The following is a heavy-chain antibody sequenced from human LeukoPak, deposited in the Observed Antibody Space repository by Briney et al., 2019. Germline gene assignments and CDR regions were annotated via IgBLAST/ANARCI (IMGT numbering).Heavy chain of an antibody. CDR2: ISGSGGST. V-gene: IGHV3-23*01. CDR1: GFTFSSYA. CDR3: AREGVVGATLAVDY. J-gene: IGHJ4*02. D-gene: IGHD1-26*01. Sequence: GGSLRLSCAASGFTFSSYAMSWVRQAPGKGLEWVSAISGSGGSTYYADSVKGRFTISRDNSKNTLSLQMNSLRAEDTAVYYCAREGVVGATLAVDYWGQGTLVTVSS.